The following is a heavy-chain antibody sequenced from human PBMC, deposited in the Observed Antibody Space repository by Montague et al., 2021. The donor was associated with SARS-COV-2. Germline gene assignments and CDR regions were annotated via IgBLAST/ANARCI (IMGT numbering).Heavy chain of an antibody. Sequence: SETLPLTCAVRGGSFTNYYWNWIRQSPGKGLETLGEINHGGSTNYNPSLKSRVTISVDMSKSQVSLKLTSVTAADTAIYYCASARGRTGWFDSWGQGIQVTVSS. CDR3: ASARGRTGWFDS. V-gene: IGHV4-34*01. J-gene: IGHJ5*01. CDR2: INHGGST. CDR1: GGSFTNYY. D-gene: IGHD3-10*01.